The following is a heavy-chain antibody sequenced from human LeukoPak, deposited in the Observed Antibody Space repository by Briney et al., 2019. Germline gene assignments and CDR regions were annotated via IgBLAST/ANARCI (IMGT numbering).Heavy chain of an antibody. V-gene: IGHV3-11*01. CDR2: ISSSGSTI. D-gene: IGHD1-26*01. CDR1: GFTFSDYY. Sequence: GGSLRLSCAASGFTFSDYYMSWIRQAPGKGLEWVSYISSSGSTIYYADSVKGRFTISRDNAKNSLYLQMNSLRAEDTAVYYCARSRREVGATTFYYYYYYMDVWGKGTTVTVSS. J-gene: IGHJ6*03. CDR3: ARSRREVGATTFYYYYYYMDV.